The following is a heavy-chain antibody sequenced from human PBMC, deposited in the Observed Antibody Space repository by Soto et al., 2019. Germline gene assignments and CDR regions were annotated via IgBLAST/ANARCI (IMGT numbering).Heavy chain of an antibody. CDR3: ARGVGFGYYYYHMDL. J-gene: IGHJ6*02. V-gene: IGHV4-61*01. CDR1: GDSVTSVSDY. D-gene: IGHD3-10*01. CDR2: IYYSGSA. Sequence: PSETLSLTCTVSGDSVTSVSDYWSWIRQPPGKGLAWIGYIYYSGSADYNPSLGSRVTISIDTSKNQFSLKLTSVTAADTAVYYCARGVGFGYYYYHMDLWGQGTKVTVSS.